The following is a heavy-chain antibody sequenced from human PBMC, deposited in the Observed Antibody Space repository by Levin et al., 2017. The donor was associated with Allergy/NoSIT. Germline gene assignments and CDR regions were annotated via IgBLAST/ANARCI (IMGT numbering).Heavy chain of an antibody. CDR2: ISGSGGST. CDR3: AKEGPGGAVAGADNWFDP. J-gene: IGHJ5*02. Sequence: TGESLKISCAASGFTFSSYAMSWVRQAPGKGLEWVSAISGSGGSTYYADSVKGRFTISRDNSKNTLYLQMNSLRAEDTAVYYCAKEGPGGAVAGADNWFDPWGQGTLVTVSS. D-gene: IGHD6-19*01. CDR1: GFTFSSYA. V-gene: IGHV3-23*01.